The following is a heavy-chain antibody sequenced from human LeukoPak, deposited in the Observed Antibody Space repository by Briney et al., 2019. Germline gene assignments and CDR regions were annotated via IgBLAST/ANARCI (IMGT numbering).Heavy chain of an antibody. CDR2: MNPNSGNT. D-gene: IGHD6-13*01. CDR3: ARGGKSSSWYNY. V-gene: IGHV1-8*01. J-gene: IGHJ4*02. Sequence: RASVKVSCKASGGSFSNYVITWVRQATGQGLEWMGWMNPNSGNTGYAQKFQGRVTITRNTSISTAYMELSSLRSEDTAVYYCARGGKSSSWYNYWGQGTLVTVSS. CDR1: GGSFSNYV.